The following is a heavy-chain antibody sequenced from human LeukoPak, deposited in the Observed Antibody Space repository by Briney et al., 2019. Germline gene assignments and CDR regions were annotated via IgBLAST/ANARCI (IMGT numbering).Heavy chain of an antibody. CDR3: AKVGGYLDY. V-gene: IGHV3-30-3*01. CDR2: ISYDGSNK. CDR1: GFTFSSYA. D-gene: IGHD2-15*01. J-gene: IGHJ4*02. Sequence: GGSLRLSCAASGFTFSSYAMHWVRQAPGKGLEWVALISYDGSNKYYADSVKGRFTLSRDNSKNTLYLQMNSLRAEDTAVYYCAKVGGYLDYWGQGTLVTVSS.